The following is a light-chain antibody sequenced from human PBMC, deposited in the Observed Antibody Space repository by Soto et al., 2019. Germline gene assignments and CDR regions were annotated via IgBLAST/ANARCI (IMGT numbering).Light chain of an antibody. CDR1: QSISSN. J-gene: IGKJ1*01. V-gene: IGKV3-15*01. CDR2: GAS. Sequence: EIVFTQSPATLAVSPGERATLSCRASQSISSNLAWYQQKPGQAPRLLIYGASNRATGIPARFSGSGSGTDFTLTISSLQSEDFAVYYCQQHNSWPRTFGQGTKVDI. CDR3: QQHNSWPRT.